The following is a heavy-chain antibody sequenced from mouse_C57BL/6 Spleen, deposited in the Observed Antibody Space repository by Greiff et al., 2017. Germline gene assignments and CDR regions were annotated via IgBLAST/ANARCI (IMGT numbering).Heavy chain of an antibody. J-gene: IGHJ4*01. Sequence: QVQLKESGPELVKPGASVKISCKASGYAFSSSWMNWVKQRPGKGLEWIGRIYPGDGDTNYNGKFKGKATLTADKSSSTAYMQLSSLTSEDSAVYFCAKGLTTVVATRGAMDYWGQGTSVTVSS. CDR2: IYPGDGDT. CDR3: AKGLTTVVATRGAMDY. V-gene: IGHV1-82*01. D-gene: IGHD1-1*01. CDR1: GYAFSSSW.